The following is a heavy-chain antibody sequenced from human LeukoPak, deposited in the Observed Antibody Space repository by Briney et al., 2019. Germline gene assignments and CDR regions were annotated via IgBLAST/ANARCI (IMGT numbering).Heavy chain of an antibody. CDR3: ARVVYDLRGQGLVPGLDF. CDR2: IGTIISTT. V-gene: IGHV3-48*03. D-gene: IGHD6-19*01. CDR1: GFTFRTYE. Sequence: GGSLRLSCVASGFTFRTYEMNWVRQAPGQGLEWVSYIGTIISTTYYSDSVKGRFTVSRDDAKSSLYLQMSSLRAEDTAVYYCARVVYDLRGQGLVPGLDFWGQGTLVTVSS. J-gene: IGHJ4*02.